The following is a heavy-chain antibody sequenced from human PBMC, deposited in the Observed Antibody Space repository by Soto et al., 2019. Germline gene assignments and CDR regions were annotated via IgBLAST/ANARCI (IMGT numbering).Heavy chain of an antibody. J-gene: IGHJ2*01. Sequence: QVQLVQSGAEVKKPGASVKVSCKASGYTFTSYGISWVRQAPGQGLEWMGWISAYNGNTNYAQKLQGGVTMTTDTSTSTXXMXLXXLRSDGTAVYYCARDPGYSSSWYRPYYSRYWYFDLWGRGTLVTVSS. D-gene: IGHD6-13*01. CDR3: ARDPGYSSSWYRPYYSRYWYFDL. CDR2: ISAYNGNT. CDR1: GYTFTSYG. V-gene: IGHV1-18*01.